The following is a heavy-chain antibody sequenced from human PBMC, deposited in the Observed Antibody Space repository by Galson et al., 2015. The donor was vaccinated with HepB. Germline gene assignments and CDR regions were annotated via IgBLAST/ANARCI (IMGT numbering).Heavy chain of an antibody. D-gene: IGHD6-13*01. CDR2: ISSSSDI. CDR3: ARDHRSSWYIENWFDP. CDR1: GFTFSRYN. J-gene: IGHJ5*02. V-gene: IGHV3-69-1*02. Sequence: SLRLSCAASGFTFSRYNMHWVRQAPGKGLEWVASISSSSDIYYSDSVKGRFTISRDNAKNSLHLQMNSLGAEDTAVYYCARDHRSSWYIENWFDPWGQGTLVTVSS.